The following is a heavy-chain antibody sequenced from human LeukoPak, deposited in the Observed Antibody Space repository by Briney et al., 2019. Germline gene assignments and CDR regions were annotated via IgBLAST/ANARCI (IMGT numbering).Heavy chain of an antibody. CDR3: ARVIAAAGLGRYYYYYMDV. Sequence: ASVKVSCKASGYSFIGYHMHWVRQAPGHGLEWMAWINPNSGGTNYAQKFQGRVTMTRDTSISTAYMELSRLRSDDTAVYYCARVIAAAGLGRYYYYYMDVWGKGTTVTISS. J-gene: IGHJ6*03. V-gene: IGHV1-2*02. CDR2: INPNSGGT. D-gene: IGHD6-13*01. CDR1: GYSFIGYH.